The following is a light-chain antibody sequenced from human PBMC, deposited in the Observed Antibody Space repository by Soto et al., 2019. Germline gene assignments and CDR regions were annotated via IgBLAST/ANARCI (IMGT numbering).Light chain of an antibody. CDR1: QSVSSSY. CDR3: QQYGGMWT. Sequence: EIVLTQSPGTLSLSPGERATLSCRASQSVSSSYLAWYQQKPGQAPRLLIYGASSRATGIPDRFSGSGSGTDFTLLISRLEAEDFAVYYCQQYGGMWTFGQGTKVDIK. V-gene: IGKV3-20*01. CDR2: GAS. J-gene: IGKJ1*01.